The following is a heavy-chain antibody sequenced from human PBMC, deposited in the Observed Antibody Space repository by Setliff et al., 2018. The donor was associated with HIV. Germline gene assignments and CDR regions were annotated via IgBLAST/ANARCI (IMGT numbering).Heavy chain of an antibody. V-gene: IGHV1-3*01. J-gene: IGHJ4*02. CDR2: INAGNGNT. D-gene: IGHD6-25*01. CDR3: ARTPEVAAVFDY. Sequence: ASVKVSCKASGYNFNFYAMHWVRQDPGQRLEWMGWINAGNGNTKYSHKFQGRVNITRDISASTAYMELSSLGSEDTAVFYCARTPEVAAVFDYWGQGKLVTVSS. CDR1: GYNFNFYA.